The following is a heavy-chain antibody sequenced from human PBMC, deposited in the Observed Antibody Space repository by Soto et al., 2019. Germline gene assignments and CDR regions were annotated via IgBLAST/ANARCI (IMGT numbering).Heavy chain of an antibody. CDR3: ARQRLLRLKPDFDI. CDR2: IYTSGST. V-gene: IGHV4-4*07. Sequence: PSETLSLTCTVSGGSISSYYWSWIRQPAGKGLEWIGRIYTSGSTNYNPSLKSRVTMSVDTSKNQFSLKLRSVTAADTAVYFCARQRLLRLKPDFDIWGQGTLVTVSS. CDR1: GGSISSYY. D-gene: IGHD2-21*02. J-gene: IGHJ4*02.